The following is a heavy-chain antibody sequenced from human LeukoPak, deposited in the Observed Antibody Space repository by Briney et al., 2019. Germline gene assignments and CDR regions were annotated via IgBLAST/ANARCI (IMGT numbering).Heavy chain of an antibody. CDR2: INPSGGST. J-gene: IGHJ4*02. CDR3: SGSSAQIFYFDY. Sequence: ASVKVSCKTSGYSFTSYYMHWVRQAPGQGLEWMGIINPSGGSTTYAQKFQGRLTMTSDTSTSTVYMELSSLRSEDTAVYYCSGSSAQIFYFDYWGQGTLVTVSS. V-gene: IGHV1-46*01. D-gene: IGHD2-2*01. CDR1: GYSFTSYY.